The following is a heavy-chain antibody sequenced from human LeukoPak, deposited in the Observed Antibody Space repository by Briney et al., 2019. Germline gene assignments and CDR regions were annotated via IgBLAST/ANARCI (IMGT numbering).Heavy chain of an antibody. J-gene: IGHJ5*02. CDR3: AAAYYDSSGYVFGWFDP. CDR2: IIPIFGTA. D-gene: IGHD3-22*01. CDR1: GGTFSSYA. V-gene: IGHV1-69*13. Sequence: SVKVSCKASGGTFSSYAISWVRQAPGQGLEWMGGIIPIFGTANYAQKFQGRVTITAGESTSTAYMELSSLRSEDTAVYYCAAAYYDSSGYVFGWFDPWGQGTLVTVSS.